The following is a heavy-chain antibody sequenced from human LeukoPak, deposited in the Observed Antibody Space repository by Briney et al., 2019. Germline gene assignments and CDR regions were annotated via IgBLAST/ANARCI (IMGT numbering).Heavy chain of an antibody. V-gene: IGHV4-34*01. J-gene: IGHJ5*02. CDR1: GGSLNGYY. D-gene: IGHD3-10*01. CDR2: INHSGST. CDR3: ARGPGSGSYFAWFDP. Sequence: PSETLSLTCAVYGGSLNGYYWSWIRQPPGKGLEWIGEINHSGSTNYNPSLKSRVTMSVDTSKNQVSLKLSSVTAADTAVYYCARGPGSGSYFAWFDPWGQGTQVTVSS.